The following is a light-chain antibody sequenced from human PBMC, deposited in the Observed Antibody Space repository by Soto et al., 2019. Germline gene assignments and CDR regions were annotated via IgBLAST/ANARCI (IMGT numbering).Light chain of an antibody. CDR2: GAS. J-gene: IGKJ5*01. CDR1: QSVGSIY. V-gene: IGKV3-20*01. Sequence: EIVLTQSPGTLSLSPGERATLSCRASQSVGSIYLAWYQQRPGQAPRLLIYGASNRATGIPVRFSGSGSGTDFTLTISGLEPEDFEVYYCQQYGSSSITFGQGTRLEIK. CDR3: QQYGSSSIT.